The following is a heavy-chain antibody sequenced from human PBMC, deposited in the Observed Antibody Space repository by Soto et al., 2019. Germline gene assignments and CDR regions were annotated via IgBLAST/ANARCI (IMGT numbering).Heavy chain of an antibody. CDR2: FCYTGST. J-gene: IGHJ4*02. D-gene: IGHD2-2*03. CDR1: SGSMSGTC. Sequence: ESRSLTSTVSSGSMSGTCCIMVRQFPGKGLEWIGYFCYTGSTNYNPSLKSRVTISVDRSKTHFSLNLSSVTAADTAVYYCARVDRGAFDHWGQGTLVTGSS. V-gene: IGHV4-59*01. CDR3: ARVDRGAFDH.